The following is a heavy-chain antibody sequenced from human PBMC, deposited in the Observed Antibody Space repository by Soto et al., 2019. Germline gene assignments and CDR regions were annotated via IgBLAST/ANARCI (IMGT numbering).Heavy chain of an antibody. V-gene: IGHV4-59*08. CDR3: ARRDFWGGSFDS. CDR1: CGSISSYY. J-gene: IGHJ4*02. D-gene: IGHD3-3*01. CDR2: IYYSGST. Sequence: QVQLPESGPGLVKPSETLSLTCTVSCGSISSYYWSWIRQPPGKGLEWIGYIYYSGSTDYNPSPKGRVTIPVNTSKNEFPRKLSSVTGAGTAGYYCARRDFWGGSFDSLGQGTLVTVPS.